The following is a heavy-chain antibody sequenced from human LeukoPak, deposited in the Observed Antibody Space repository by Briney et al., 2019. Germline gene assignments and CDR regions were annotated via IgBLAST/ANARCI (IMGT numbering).Heavy chain of an antibody. V-gene: IGHV1-2*02. D-gene: IGHD5-12*01. CDR3: ARYSGYDEPFEY. J-gene: IGHJ4*02. CDR1: GYTFTGYY. Sequence: VSVKVSCKASGYTFTGYYMHWVRQAPRQGLEWMGWINPNSGGTSYAQKFQGRVTMTRDTSVTTAYMELSRLRSDDTAVYYCARYSGYDEPFEYWGQGTLVTVSS. CDR2: INPNSGGT.